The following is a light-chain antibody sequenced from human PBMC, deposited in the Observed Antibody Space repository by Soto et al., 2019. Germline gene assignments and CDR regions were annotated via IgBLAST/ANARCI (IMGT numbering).Light chain of an antibody. CDR2: DAS. CDR1: QSISSW. CDR3: QQYSSYSWT. V-gene: IGKV1-5*01. J-gene: IGKJ1*01. Sequence: DIQMTQSASTLSASVGDRFTITFRASQSISSWLAWYQQKPGKAPKLLIYDASSLESGVPSRFSGSRSGTEFTLTISSLQPDDFATYYCQQYSSYSWTFGQGTKVDIK.